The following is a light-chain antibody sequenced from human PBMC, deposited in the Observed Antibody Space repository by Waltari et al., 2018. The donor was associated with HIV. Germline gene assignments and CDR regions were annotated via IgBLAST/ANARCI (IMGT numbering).Light chain of an antibody. CDR1: KLGDKY. CDR3: QAWDSRTVV. Sequence: SYELSQAPSVSVSPGQTASINCSGDKLGDKYVSWYQQKAGHSPLRDVYQDAKRPPGIRDRFSGSSSGTTATLTISGTQAVDEADYYCQAWDSRTVVFGGGTHLTVL. J-gene: IGLJ3*02. CDR2: QDA. V-gene: IGLV3-1*01.